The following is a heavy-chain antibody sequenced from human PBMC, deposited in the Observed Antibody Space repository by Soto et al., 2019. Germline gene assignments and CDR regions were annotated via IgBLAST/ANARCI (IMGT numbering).Heavy chain of an antibody. Sequence: ESGPTLVNPTQTLTLTCTFSGFTLTTTGMCVSWIRQPPGKALEWLALIDWDDDKYYSTSLKTRLTISKDTSKNQVVLTMTNMDPVDTATYHCARTDHSGPGTSRGGNWFDPWGPGTLVTVST. D-gene: IGHD3-10*01. J-gene: IGHJ5*02. CDR3: ARTDHSGPGTSRGGNWFDP. V-gene: IGHV2-70*01. CDR1: GFTLTTTGMC. CDR2: IDWDDDK.